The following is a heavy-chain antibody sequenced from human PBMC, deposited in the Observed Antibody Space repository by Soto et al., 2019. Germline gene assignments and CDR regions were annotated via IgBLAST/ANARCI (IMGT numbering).Heavy chain of an antibody. D-gene: IGHD3-10*01. V-gene: IGHV3-21*01. CDR2: ISSSSSYI. J-gene: IGHJ4*02. CDR1: GFTFSSYS. CDR3: ARDHDYGSGSYAGVGDY. Sequence: GSLRLSCAASGFTFSSYSMNWVRQAPGKGLEWVSSISSSSSYIYYADSVKGRFTISRDNAKNSLYLQMNSLRAEDTAVYYCARDHDYGSGSYAGVGDYWGQGTLVTVSS.